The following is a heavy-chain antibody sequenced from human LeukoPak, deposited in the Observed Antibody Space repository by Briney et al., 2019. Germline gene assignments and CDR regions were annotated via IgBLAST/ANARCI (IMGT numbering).Heavy chain of an antibody. D-gene: IGHD7-27*01. CDR3: ARGWGFGSIDY. Sequence: ASVKVSCKASGYTFIGYYVHWVRQAPGQGLEWMGWISPSSGGTNYAQKFQGRVTMTRDTSISTAYMELSSLRSDDTAVYYCARGWGFGSIDYWGQGTPVTVSS. CDR1: GYTFIGYY. CDR2: ISPSSGGT. J-gene: IGHJ4*02. V-gene: IGHV1-2*02.